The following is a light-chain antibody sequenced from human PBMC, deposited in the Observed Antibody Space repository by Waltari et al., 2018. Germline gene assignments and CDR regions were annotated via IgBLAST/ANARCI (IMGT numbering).Light chain of an antibody. CDR2: SNN. CDR3: AAWDDSLNGWV. J-gene: IGLJ3*02. CDR1: SSNNGSNT. V-gene: IGLV1-44*01. Sequence: QSVLTQPPSASGTPGQRVTISCSGRSSNNGSNTGKWYQQLPGTAPKLLIYSNNQRPSGVPDRFSGSKSGTSASLAISGLQSEDEADYYCAAWDDSLNGWVFGGGTKLTVL.